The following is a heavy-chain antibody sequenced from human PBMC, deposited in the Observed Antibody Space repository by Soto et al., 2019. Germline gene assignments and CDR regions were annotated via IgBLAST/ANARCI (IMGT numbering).Heavy chain of an antibody. V-gene: IGHV3-23*01. Sequence: EEQLLESGGGLVQPGGSLRLSCAASGFTFSRHGMNWVRQAPGKGLEWVSGITGSGSTYYADSVKGRFTISRDNSKNMLYVEMNSLRAEDTAVYYCAKDAYGVAAAGTSLDNWGQGTLVTVSS. D-gene: IGHD6-13*01. CDR2: ITGSGST. CDR3: AKDAYGVAAAGTSLDN. J-gene: IGHJ4*02. CDR1: GFTFSRHG.